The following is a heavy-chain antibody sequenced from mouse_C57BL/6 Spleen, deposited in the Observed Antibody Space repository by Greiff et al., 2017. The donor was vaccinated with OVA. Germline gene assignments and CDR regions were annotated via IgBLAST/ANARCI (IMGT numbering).Heavy chain of an antibody. CDR3: ARPDLYYGTPYFDY. D-gene: IGHD1-1*01. J-gene: IGHJ2*01. Sequence: EVQGVESGGGLVKPGGSLKLSCAASGFTFSDYGMHWVRQAPEKGLEWVAFISSGSSTIYYADTVKGRFTISRDNAKNTLFLQMTSLRSEDTAMYYCARPDLYYGTPYFDYWGQGTTLTVSS. CDR2: ISSGSSTI. CDR1: GFTFSDYG. V-gene: IGHV5-17*01.